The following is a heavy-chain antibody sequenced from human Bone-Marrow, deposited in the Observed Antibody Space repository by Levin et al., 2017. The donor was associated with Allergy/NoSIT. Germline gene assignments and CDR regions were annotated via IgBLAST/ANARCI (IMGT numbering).Heavy chain of an antibody. J-gene: IGHJ4*02. CDR2: IYPGDSDA. V-gene: IGHV5-51*01. CDR3: ARHPDFGNGSRFFDY. Sequence: RGESLKISCQGSGYSFNNYWIGWVRQMPGKGLEWVGIIYPGDSDARYSPSFQGQVTVSADRSTRTAYLQWSSLKPSDTAIYYCARHPDFGNGSRFFDYWGQGTLVTVSS. CDR1: GYSFNNYW. D-gene: IGHD4-11*01.